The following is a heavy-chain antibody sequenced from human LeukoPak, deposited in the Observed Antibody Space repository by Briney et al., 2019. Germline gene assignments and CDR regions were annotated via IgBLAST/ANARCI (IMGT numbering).Heavy chain of an antibody. J-gene: IGHJ4*02. CDR1: GGSFSDFY. CDR3: ARDHYGDYVWRF. V-gene: IGHV3-53*01. CDR2: IYSGGST. Sequence: ETLSLTCAVYGGSFSDFYWSWIRQSPGKGLEWVSVIYSGGSTYYADSVKGRFTISRDNSKNTLYLQMNSLRAEDTAVYYCARDHYGDYVWRFWGQGTLVTVSS. D-gene: IGHD4-17*01.